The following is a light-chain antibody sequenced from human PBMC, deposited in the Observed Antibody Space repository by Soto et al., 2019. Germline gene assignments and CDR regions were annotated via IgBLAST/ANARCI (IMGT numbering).Light chain of an antibody. CDR1: QSISSW. J-gene: IGKJ1*01. CDR2: KPS. CDR3: QQYNSYSSWT. Sequence: DIQMTQSPSTLSASVGDRVTITCRARQSISSWLAWYQQKPGKAPKLLIYKPSSLESGLPSRFSGSGSGTEFTLTISSLQPDDFSAYYCQQYNSYSSWTFGQGTQVQIK. V-gene: IGKV1-5*03.